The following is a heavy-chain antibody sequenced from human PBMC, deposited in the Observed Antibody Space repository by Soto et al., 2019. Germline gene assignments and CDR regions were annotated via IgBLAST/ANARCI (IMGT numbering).Heavy chain of an antibody. J-gene: IGHJ4*02. CDR3: AGVPFGSNGVTYFDY. Sequence: QVQLQESGPGLVKPSQTLSLTCTVSGGSISSGGYYWSWIRRHPGKGLEWIGYIYYSGSTYYNPSRRRRVTVSVDTSKNQCSRKLTSGTAADTAVYYCAGVPFGSNGVTYFDYWGQGTLVTVSS. D-gene: IGHD1-26*01. CDR1: GGSISSGGYY. CDR2: IYYSGST. V-gene: IGHV4-31*03.